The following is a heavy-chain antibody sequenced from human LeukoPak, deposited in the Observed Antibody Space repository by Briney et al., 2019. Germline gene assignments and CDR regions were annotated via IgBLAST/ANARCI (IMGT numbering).Heavy chain of an antibody. CDR3: ARDIYNWNYGTFDY. V-gene: IGHV1-18*01. D-gene: IGHD1-7*01. CDR1: GYTFTSYG. CDR2: ISAYNGNT. J-gene: IGHJ4*02. Sequence: ASVKVSCKASGYTFTSYGISWVRQAPGQGLEWMGWISAYNGNTNYAQKLQGRVTMTTDTFTSTAYMELRSLRSDDTAVYFCARDIYNWNYGTFDYWGQGTLVTVSS.